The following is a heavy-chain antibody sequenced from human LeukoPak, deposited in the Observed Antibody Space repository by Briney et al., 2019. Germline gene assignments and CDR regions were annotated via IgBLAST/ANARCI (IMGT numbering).Heavy chain of an antibody. CDR1: GYTLTELS. J-gene: IGHJ3*02. CDR2: FDPEDGET. D-gene: IGHD2-2*01. V-gene: IGHV1-24*01. Sequence: ASVKVSCKVSGYTLTELSMHWVRQAPGKGLEWMGGFDPEDGETIYAQKFQGRVTMTEDTSTDIAYMELSSLRSEDTAVYYCARVDCSSTSCYRLNAFDAFDIWGQGTMVTVSS. CDR3: ARVDCSSTSCYRLNAFDAFDI.